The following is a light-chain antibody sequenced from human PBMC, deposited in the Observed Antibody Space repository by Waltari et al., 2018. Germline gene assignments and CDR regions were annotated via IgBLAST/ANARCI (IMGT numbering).Light chain of an antibody. J-gene: IGLJ2*01. CDR2: GST. CDR3: QSYDTSLRVV. Sequence: QSVLTQPPSVSGAPGPRVTISCTGRGSNIGAGHAVHWYQQLPRAAPKLLIYGSTSRPLGVPDRFFGSTSGTSASLAITGLQAEDEADYYCQSYDTSLRVVFGGGTKLTVL. V-gene: IGLV1-40*01. CDR1: GSNIGAGHA.